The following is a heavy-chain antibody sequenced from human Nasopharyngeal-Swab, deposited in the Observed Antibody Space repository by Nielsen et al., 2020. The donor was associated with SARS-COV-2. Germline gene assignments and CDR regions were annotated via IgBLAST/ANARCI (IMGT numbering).Heavy chain of an antibody. CDR1: GDSLSSGSW. Sequence: SETLSLTCAVSGDSLSSGSWWSWVRQPPGKGLEWIGQIYDIGSATYNPSLKSRVTISIDRSENHFSLKLTSVTAADTALYYCVRHRRFSGWCFQDWGLGTLVTVSS. CDR2: IYDIGSA. V-gene: IGHV4-4*02. D-gene: IGHD6-19*01. CDR3: VRHRRFSGWCFQD. J-gene: IGHJ1*01.